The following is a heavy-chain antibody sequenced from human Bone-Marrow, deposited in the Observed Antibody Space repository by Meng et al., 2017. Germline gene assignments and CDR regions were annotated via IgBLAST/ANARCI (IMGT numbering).Heavy chain of an antibody. CDR3: ARGGKVGALYWYFDL. Sequence: GESLKISCAASGFTFSSYAMHWVRQAPGKGLEWVAVISYDGSNKYYADSVKGRFTISRDNSKNTLYLQMNSLRAEDTAVYYCARGGKVGALYWYFDLWGRGTRV. CDR1: GFTFSSYA. D-gene: IGHD1-26*01. V-gene: IGHV3-30*01. J-gene: IGHJ2*01. CDR2: ISYDGSNK.